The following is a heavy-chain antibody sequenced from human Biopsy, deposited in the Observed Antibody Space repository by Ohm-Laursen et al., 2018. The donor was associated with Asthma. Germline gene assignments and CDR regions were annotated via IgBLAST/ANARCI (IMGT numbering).Heavy chain of an antibody. J-gene: IGHJ4*02. CDR1: GGTFCSNS. CDR2: IIPIFGPT. D-gene: IGHD2-2*01. CDR3: ARGAEYVRSSGALDY. Sequence: SVNVSCKASGGTFCSNSINWVRQAPGQGLEGMGRIIPIFGPTNYAQKFQGRVTISADDSTSTAYMELSSLSSEDTALYYCARGAEYVRSSGALDYWGQGTLVTVSS. V-gene: IGHV1-69*13.